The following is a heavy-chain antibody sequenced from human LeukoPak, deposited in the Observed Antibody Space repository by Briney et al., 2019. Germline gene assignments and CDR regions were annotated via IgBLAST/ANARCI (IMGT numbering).Heavy chain of an antibody. CDR1: GYTFTGYY. CDR3: ARYIWSGDVGGSYRVNWFDP. V-gene: IGHV1-2*02. Sequence: GSSVTVSCKASGYTFTGYYVHWVRQAPGQGLEWMGWINPDFGVTNYAQSFKGRVTLTRDTSINTAYMELNNLSFDDTAVYYSARYIWSGDVGGSYRVNWFDPWGQGTLMTVSS. D-gene: IGHD3-16*02. CDR2: INPDFGVT. J-gene: IGHJ5*01.